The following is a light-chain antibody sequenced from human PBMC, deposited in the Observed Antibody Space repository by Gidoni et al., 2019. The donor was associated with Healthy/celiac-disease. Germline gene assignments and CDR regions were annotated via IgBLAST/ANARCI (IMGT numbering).Light chain of an antibody. CDR1: ALPKQY. CDR3: QSADSSGTYRGV. V-gene: IGLV3-25*03. Sequence: SYELTQPPSVSVSPGQTARITCSGDALPKQYAYWYQQTPGQAPVLVIYNDSERPSGIPERFSGSSSGTTVTLTISGVQAEDEADYYCQSADSSGTYRGVFGGGTKLTVL. J-gene: IGLJ3*02. CDR2: NDS.